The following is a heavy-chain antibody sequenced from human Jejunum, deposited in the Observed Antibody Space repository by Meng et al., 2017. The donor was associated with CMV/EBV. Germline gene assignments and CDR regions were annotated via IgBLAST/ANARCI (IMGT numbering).Heavy chain of an antibody. CDR2: ISYDGSNK. CDR3: ARDSYGSIDY. V-gene: IGHV3-30*04. Sequence: QVQLVVSGGGVVQPGRXXRLSCAASGFTFSRSPMHWVRQAPGKGLEWVALISYDGSNKYADSVKGRFTISRDNSQNTLYLQMNSLRVEDTAVYYCARDSYGSIDYWGQGTRVTVSS. J-gene: IGHJ4*02. D-gene: IGHD6-19*01. CDR1: GFTFSRSP.